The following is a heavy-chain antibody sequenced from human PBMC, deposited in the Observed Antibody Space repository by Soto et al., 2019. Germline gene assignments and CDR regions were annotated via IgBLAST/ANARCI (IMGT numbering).Heavy chain of an antibody. D-gene: IGHD3-3*01. V-gene: IGHV4-39*07. J-gene: IGHJ4*02. CDR2: INHSGST. CDR1: GVSISSSSYY. CDR3: ARGSGVNDFWSGYYPVTPRTFDY. Sequence: SETLSHTCTVSGVSISSSSYYWGWIRQPPGKGLEWIGSINHSGSTNYNPSLKSRVTISVDTSKNQFSLKLSSVTAADTAVYYCARGSGVNDFWSGYYPVTPRTFDYWGQGTLVTVSS.